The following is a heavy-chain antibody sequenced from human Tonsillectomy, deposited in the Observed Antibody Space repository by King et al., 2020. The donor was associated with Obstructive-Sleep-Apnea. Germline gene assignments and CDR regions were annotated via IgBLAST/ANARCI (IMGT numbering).Heavy chain of an antibody. CDR2: ISYDGSTT. Sequence: VQLVESGGGVVQPGRSLRLSCAASGFTFSNYALYWVRQAPGKGLEWVAVISYDGSTTYYADSVKGRFSISRDDSKNTLYLQMNSLRAEDTALYYCATDSKRIRGIAVVITPTLYYYGMDVWGQGTTVTVSS. CDR3: ATDSKRIRGIAVVITPTLYYYGMDV. V-gene: IGHV3-30*04. J-gene: IGHJ6*02. D-gene: IGHD2-15*01. CDR1: GFTFSNYA.